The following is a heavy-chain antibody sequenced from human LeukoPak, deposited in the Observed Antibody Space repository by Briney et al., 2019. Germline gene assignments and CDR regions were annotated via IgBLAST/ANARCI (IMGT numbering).Heavy chain of an antibody. Sequence: SETLSLTCTVSGVSISSYYWSWIRQPPGKGLEWIGYIYDSGSTSYNPSLQSRVTISVDTSKNQFSLRLSSVTAADTAVYYCARDFLGPGSYSPFWGQGTLVTVSS. J-gene: IGHJ4*02. CDR2: IYDSGST. D-gene: IGHD1-26*01. CDR1: GVSISSYY. CDR3: ARDFLGPGSYSPF. V-gene: IGHV4-59*01.